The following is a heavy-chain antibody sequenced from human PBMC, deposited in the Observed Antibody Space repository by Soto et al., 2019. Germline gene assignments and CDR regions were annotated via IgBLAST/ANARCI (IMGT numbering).Heavy chain of an antibody. CDR2: IVPLFRTT. D-gene: IGHD6-13*01. CDR1: GGTFSSYA. Sequence: SVKVSCKTSGGTFSSYAINWVRQAPGQGLEWMGGIVPLFRTTNYAQKFQGRVTVTADTSTYTVYMELSELRSGDTAVYYCARGGYSSTWSNLLDRSGLDVWGQGTTVTVSS. CDR3: ARGGYSSTWSNLLDRSGLDV. J-gene: IGHJ6*02. V-gene: IGHV1-69*06.